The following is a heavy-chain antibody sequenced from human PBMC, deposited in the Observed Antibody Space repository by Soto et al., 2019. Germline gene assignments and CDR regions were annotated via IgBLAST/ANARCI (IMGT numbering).Heavy chain of an antibody. Sequence: AAVKVSCKDSGYSFTSYAIYWVRQSPGQRREWMGWINAGNGNTKYSQKLQGRVTFTGDTSASTAHMELSSLRSEDTAVYFCARGVENIVVVLDVFGYYGMDVWGQGTTVTVSS. CDR3: ARGVENIVVVLDVFGYYGMDV. D-gene: IGHD2-2*01. CDR1: GYSFTSYA. V-gene: IGHV1-3*01. J-gene: IGHJ6*02. CDR2: INAGNGNT.